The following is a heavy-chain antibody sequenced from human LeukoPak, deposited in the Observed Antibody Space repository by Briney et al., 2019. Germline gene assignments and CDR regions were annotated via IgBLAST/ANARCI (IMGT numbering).Heavy chain of an antibody. J-gene: IGHJ4*02. CDR2: TYYRSKWYN. CDR1: GDSVSSNGAA. D-gene: IGHD3-16*02. Sequence: KRSQTLSLTCAISGDSVSSNGAAWNWIRQSPSRGLEWLGRTYYRSKWYNDYAVSVKSRITINPDTSKNQFSLQLNSVTPEDTAVYYCARVGDMITFGGVIVEGYFDYWGQGTLVTVSS. CDR3: ARVGDMITFGGVIVEGYFDY. V-gene: IGHV6-1*01.